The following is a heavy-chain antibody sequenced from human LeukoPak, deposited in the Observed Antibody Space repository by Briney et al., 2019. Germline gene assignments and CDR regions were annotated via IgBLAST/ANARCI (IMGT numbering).Heavy chain of an antibody. D-gene: IGHD6-6*01. Sequence: PSETLSLTCSVSGGSISNHYWSWIRQAPGKTLEYIGNIYSSGSTYYNPSLKSRLTISLDTSQNQFFLRLTSVGAADTAVYYCAREGGVARPGLDYWGQGTLVAVSS. J-gene: IGHJ4*02. CDR1: GGSISNHY. CDR2: IYSSGST. CDR3: AREGGVARPGLDY. V-gene: IGHV4-59*11.